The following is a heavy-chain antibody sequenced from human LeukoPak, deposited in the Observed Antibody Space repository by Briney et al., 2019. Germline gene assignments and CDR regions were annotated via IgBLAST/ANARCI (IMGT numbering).Heavy chain of an antibody. Sequence: PSEILSLTCTVSGDSISSYYWNWIRQSPGKGLEWIGYIYYSGRIDYNPSLKSRVTISLDTSKNELSLKLTSVTAADTAVYYCARDYGSGSYYGWFDPWGRGTLVTVSS. D-gene: IGHD3-10*01. CDR1: GDSISSYY. CDR3: ARDYGSGSYYGWFDP. J-gene: IGHJ5*02. CDR2: IYYSGRI. V-gene: IGHV4-59*01.